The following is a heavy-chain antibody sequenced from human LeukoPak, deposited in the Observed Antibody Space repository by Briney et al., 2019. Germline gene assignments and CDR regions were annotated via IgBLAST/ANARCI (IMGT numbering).Heavy chain of an antibody. Sequence: GGSLRLSCAASGFTFTNFEMNCVRVAPRKGLECVSYISYSGSTTSYAHSVKGRFTISRDNAKNTLYLKMNSLRVEDTAVYYGARAGPPAFDACGQGTLVTVSS. CDR3: ARAGPPAFDA. J-gene: IGHJ5*02. CDR1: GFTFTNFE. CDR2: ISYSGSTT. V-gene: IGHV3-48*03.